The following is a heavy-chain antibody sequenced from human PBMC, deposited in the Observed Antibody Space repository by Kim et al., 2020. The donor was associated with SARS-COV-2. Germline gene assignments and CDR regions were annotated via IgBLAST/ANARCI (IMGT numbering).Heavy chain of an antibody. CDR2: FDPEDGET. V-gene: IGHV1-24*01. D-gene: IGHD2-2*01. CDR3: ATGQTIVVVPAAIRSYYYYGMDV. J-gene: IGHJ6*02. Sequence: ASVKVSCKVSGYTLTELSMHWVRQAPGKGLEWMGGFDPEDGETIYAQKFQGRVTMTEDTSTDTAYMELSSLRSEDTAVYYWATGQTIVVVPAAIRSYYYYGMDVWGQGTTVTVSS. CDR1: GYTLTELS.